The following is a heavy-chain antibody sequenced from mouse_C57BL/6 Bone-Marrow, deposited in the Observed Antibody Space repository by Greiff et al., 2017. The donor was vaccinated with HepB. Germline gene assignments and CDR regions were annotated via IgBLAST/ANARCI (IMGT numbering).Heavy chain of an antibody. J-gene: IGHJ2*01. CDR1: GYTFTSYW. CDR3: ARSLLRGGTDY. CDR2: IHPNSGST. D-gene: IGHD1-2*01. V-gene: IGHV1-64*01. Sequence: QVQLQQPGAELVKPGASVKLSCKASGYTFTSYWMHWVKQRPGQGLEWIGMIHPNSGSTNYNEKFKSKATLTVDKSSSTAYMQLSSLTSEDSAVYYCARSLLRGGTDYWGQGTTLTVSS.